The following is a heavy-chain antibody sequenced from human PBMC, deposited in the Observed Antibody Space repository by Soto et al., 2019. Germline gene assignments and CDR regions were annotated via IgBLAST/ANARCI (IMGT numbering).Heavy chain of an antibody. V-gene: IGHV4-59*01. CDR2: VYXXXXX. J-gene: IGHJ5*02. CDR3: VRDYLLAGFDT. D-gene: IGHD6-19*01. Sequence: SETLSLTCTVSNGSISTYYWTWVRQPPGKGLEXXGXVYXXXXXNXXPSLKSRVGMSIDTSKNQFSLELKSVTAADTATYYCVRDYLLAGFDTWGQGILVTVSS. CDR1: NGSISTYY.